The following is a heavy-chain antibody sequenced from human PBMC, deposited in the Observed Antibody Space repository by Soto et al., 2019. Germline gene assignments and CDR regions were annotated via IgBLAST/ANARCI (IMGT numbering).Heavy chain of an antibody. Sequence: SETLSLTCTVSGGSISSGDYYWSWIRQPPGKGLEWIGYIYYSGSTYYNPSLKSRVTISVDTSKNQFSMKLSSVPAADTAVYYCARGLLRLPWNWFDPWGQGTLVTVSS. CDR3: ARGLLRLPWNWFDP. D-gene: IGHD6-25*01. CDR1: GGSISSGDYY. CDR2: IYYSGST. J-gene: IGHJ5*02. V-gene: IGHV4-30-4*01.